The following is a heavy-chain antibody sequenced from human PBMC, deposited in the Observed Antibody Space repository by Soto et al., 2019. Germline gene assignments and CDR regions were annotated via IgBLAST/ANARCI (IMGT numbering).Heavy chain of an antibody. V-gene: IGHV4-59*08. CDR1: GGSISSYY. CDR2: IYYSGST. D-gene: IGHD7-27*01. CDR3: ARRWGRTFDY. Sequence: QVQLQESGPGLVKPSETLSLTCTVSGGSISSYYWSWIRQPPGKGLEWTGYIYYSGSTNYNPSLKSRVTISVDTSKNQFSMKLSSVTAADTVVYYCARRWGRTFDYWGQGTLVTVSS. J-gene: IGHJ4*02.